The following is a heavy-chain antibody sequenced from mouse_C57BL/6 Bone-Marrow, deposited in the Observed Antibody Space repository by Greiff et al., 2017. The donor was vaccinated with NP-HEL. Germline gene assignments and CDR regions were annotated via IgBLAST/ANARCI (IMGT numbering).Heavy chain of an antibody. V-gene: IGHV1-19*01. J-gene: IGHJ4*01. CDR3: ARWYYGSTYYYAMDY. D-gene: IGHD1-1*01. CDR1: GYTFTDYY. Sequence: EVQLQQSGPVLVKPGASVKMSCKASGYTFTDYYMNWVKQSHGKSLEWIGVINPYNGGTSYNQKFKGQATLTVDKSSSTAYMELNSLTSEDSAVYYCARWYYGSTYYYAMDYWGQGTSVTVSS. CDR2: INPYNGGT.